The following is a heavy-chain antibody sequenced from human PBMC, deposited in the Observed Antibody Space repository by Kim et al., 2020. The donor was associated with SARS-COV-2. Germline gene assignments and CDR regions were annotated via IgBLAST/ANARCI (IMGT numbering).Heavy chain of an antibody. CDR3: ASESVYCSSSSCPSGYFDY. V-gene: IGHV3-30-3*01. Sequence: GGSLRLSCAASGFNFKSYAMHWVRQAPGKGLEWLAFISYDGSNKYYADSVQGRFTISRDNSKNTLYLQMSSLRTEDTAVYYCASESVYCSSSSCPSGYFDYWGQGTLVTVSS. J-gene: IGHJ4*02. D-gene: IGHD2-2*01. CDR1: GFNFKSYA. CDR2: ISYDGSNK.